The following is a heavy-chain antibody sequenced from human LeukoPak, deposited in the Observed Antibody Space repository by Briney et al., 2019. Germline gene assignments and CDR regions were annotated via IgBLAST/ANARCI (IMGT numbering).Heavy chain of an antibody. Sequence: GGSLRLSCAASGFTFSDYYMSWIRQAPGKGLEWVSYMSSSGSTIYYADSVKGRFTISRDNAKNSLYLQMNSLRAEDTAVYYCARVSSSSWTDFDYWGQGPWSPSPQ. CDR3: ARVSSSSWTDFDY. V-gene: IGHV3-11*01. CDR2: MSSSGSTI. CDR1: GFTFSDYY. J-gene: IGHJ4*02. D-gene: IGHD6-13*01.